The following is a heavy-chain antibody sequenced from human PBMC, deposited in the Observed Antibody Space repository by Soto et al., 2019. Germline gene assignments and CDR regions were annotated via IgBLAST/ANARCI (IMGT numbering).Heavy chain of an antibody. D-gene: IGHD3-10*01. CDR2: ISGSGGST. CDR1: GFTFSNSA. J-gene: IGHJ4*02. Sequence: GGSLRLSCAASGFTFSNSAMSWVRQAPGKGLEWVSAISGSGGSTYYADSVKGRFTISRDNSKNTLYVQMNGLRAEDTAVYYCAKRGEKSFDYWGQGALVTVSS. V-gene: IGHV3-23*01. CDR3: AKRGEKSFDY.